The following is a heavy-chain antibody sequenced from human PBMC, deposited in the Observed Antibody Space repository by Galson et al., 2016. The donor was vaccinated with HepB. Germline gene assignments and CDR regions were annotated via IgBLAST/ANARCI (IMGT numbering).Heavy chain of an antibody. J-gene: IGHJ5*02. Sequence: SLRLSCAASGFTFSDYNMNWVRQAPGKGLEWISFITSRSTTIYYADSVKGRFTISRDNAKNSLYLQMNSLRAEDTAFYYCAREWVIAANWFDPWCQGTLVTVSS. CDR3: AREWVIAANWFDP. CDR1: GFTFSDYN. D-gene: IGHD6-13*01. V-gene: IGHV3-48*01. CDR2: ITSRSTTI.